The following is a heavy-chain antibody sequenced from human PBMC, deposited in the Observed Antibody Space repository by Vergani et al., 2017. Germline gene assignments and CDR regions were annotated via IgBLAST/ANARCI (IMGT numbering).Heavy chain of an antibody. Sequence: EVQLVESGGGLVQPGRSLRLSCTASGFIFSTYAMSWVRQAPGKGLEWIGRIRSKNDGGTADYAAPLKGRFTISRDDSKDSAFLLVNNLKTEDTAVYFCYTDYHDYWGQGTLVTVSS. CDR1: GFIFSTYA. D-gene: IGHD2-2*02. V-gene: IGHV3-15*01. J-gene: IGHJ4*02. CDR3: YTDYHDY. CDR2: IRSKNDGGTA.